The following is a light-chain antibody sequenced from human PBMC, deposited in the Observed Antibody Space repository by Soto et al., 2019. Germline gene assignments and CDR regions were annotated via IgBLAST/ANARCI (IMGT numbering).Light chain of an antibody. V-gene: IGLV2-14*03. CDR1: SSDVGGYDY. Sequence: QSALPQPASVSGSPGQSITVSCTGTSSDVGGYDYVSWYQHHPGKAAKLMIYDVSYRPSGVSNRFSGSKSGNTASLTISGLQAEDEADYYCSSYTTSSTLVFGTGTKVTVL. CDR3: SSYTTSSTLV. CDR2: DVS. J-gene: IGLJ1*01.